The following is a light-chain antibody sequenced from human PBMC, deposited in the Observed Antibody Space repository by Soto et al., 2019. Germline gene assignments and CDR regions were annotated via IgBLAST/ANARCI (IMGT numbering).Light chain of an antibody. CDR3: QQYSSSPS. J-gene: IGKJ5*01. CDR2: RAS. CDR1: QSLGGN. Sequence: EIVMTQSPATLAVSPGDTATLCGRASQSLGGNLAWYQQKPGQGPRLLIFRASSRATGVPARFSASGSGTEFTLTISGLQSEDFAVYYCQQYSSSPSFGQGTRLEIK. V-gene: IGKV3-15*01.